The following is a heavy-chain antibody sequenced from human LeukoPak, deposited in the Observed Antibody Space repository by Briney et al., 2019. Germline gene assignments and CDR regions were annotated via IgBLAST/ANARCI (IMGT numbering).Heavy chain of an antibody. CDR3: AGSIGYCSNGVCAEGLHY. D-gene: IGHD2-8*01. J-gene: IGHJ4*02. Sequence: AGGSLRLSCAASGFTFSSYAMPWVRQAPGKGLEWVAVISYDGNNKYYADSVKGRFSISRDNSKNTLFLQMNSLRVDDTAVYYCAGSIGYCSNGVCAEGLHYWGQGTLVTVSS. V-gene: IGHV3-30*01. CDR2: ISYDGNNK. CDR1: GFTFSSYA.